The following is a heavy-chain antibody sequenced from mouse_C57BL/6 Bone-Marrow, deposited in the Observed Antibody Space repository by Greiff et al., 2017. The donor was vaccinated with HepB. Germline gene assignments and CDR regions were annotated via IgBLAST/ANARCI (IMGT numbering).Heavy chain of an antibody. CDR1: GFSLTSYG. CDR3: AKNSYYSNYVYFDY. V-gene: IGHV2-5*01. Sequence: VKVVESGPGLVQPSQSLSITCTVSGFSLTSYGVHWVRQSPGKGLEWLGVIWRGGSTDYNAAFMSRLSITKDNSKSQVFFKMNSLQADDTAIYYCAKNSYYSNYVYFDYWGQGTTLTVSS. J-gene: IGHJ2*01. D-gene: IGHD2-5*01. CDR2: IWRGGST.